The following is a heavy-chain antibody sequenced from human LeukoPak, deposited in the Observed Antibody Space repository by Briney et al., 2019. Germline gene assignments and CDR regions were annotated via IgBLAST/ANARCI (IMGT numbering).Heavy chain of an antibody. CDR1: GFTFSSYG. CDR3: AKDGESKDYYDSSGYPPFDY. CDR2: ISYDGSNK. D-gene: IGHD3-22*01. V-gene: IGHV3-30*18. Sequence: PGGSLRLSCAASGFTFSSYGMHWVRQAPGKGLEWVAVISYDGSNKYYADSVKGRFTISRDNSKNTLYLQMNSLRAEDTAVYYCAKDGESKDYYDSSGYPPFDYWGQGTLVTVSS. J-gene: IGHJ4*02.